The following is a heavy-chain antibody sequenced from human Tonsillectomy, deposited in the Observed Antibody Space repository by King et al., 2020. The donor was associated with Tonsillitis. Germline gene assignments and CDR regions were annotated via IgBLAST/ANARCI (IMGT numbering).Heavy chain of an antibody. CDR1: GFTFDDYT. Sequence: VQLVESGGGVVQPGGSLRLSCAASGFTFDDYTMHWIRQVPGKGLEWVSLIDWYGASIYYADSLQGRFTISRDNRKNSLYLGMNRLRTEDTAFYYCAKAGGVFWDFIDYWGQGTLVTVSS. J-gene: IGHJ4*02. V-gene: IGHV3-43*01. CDR3: AKAGGVFWDFIDY. D-gene: IGHD3-16*01. CDR2: IDWYGASI.